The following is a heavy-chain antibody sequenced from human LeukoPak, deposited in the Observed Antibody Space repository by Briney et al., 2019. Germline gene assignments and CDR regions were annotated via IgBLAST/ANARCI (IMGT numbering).Heavy chain of an antibody. D-gene: IGHD2-21*01. CDR3: ARLGIVASGPNWFDP. Sequence: GGSLRLSCAASGFTFSTLWMSWVRQAPGRGLEWVANINQDESAKYYLNSVEGRFTVSRDNGKNTLYLQMNSLRDEDTAVYYCARLGIVASGPNWFDPWGQGTLVTVSS. J-gene: IGHJ5*02. CDR1: GFTFSTLW. V-gene: IGHV3-7*01. CDR2: INQDESAK.